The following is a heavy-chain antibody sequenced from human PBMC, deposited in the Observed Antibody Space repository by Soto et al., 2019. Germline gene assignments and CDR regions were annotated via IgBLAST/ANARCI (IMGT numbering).Heavy chain of an antibody. CDR3: ARLDATVTTSC. CDR1: GFTFSSYS. Sequence: GGSLRLSCAASGFTFSSYSMNWVRQAPGKGLEWVSSISSSSSYIYYADSVKGRFTISRDNAKNSLYLQMNSLRAEDTAVYYCARLDATVTTSCWGQEPLVTVSS. CDR2: ISSSSSYI. V-gene: IGHV3-21*01. J-gene: IGHJ4*02. D-gene: IGHD4-17*01.